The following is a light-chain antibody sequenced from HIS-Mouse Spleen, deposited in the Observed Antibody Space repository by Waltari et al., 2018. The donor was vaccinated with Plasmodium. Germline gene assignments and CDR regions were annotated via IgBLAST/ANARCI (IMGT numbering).Light chain of an antibody. J-gene: IGLJ3*02. CDR2: EDS. CDR1: ALPIKY. V-gene: IGLV3-10*01. Sequence: SYELTQPPSVSVSPAQTARITCSGAALPIKYPYWYPQKSGQAPELVIYEDSKRPSGIPERFSGSSSGTMATLTISGAQVEDEADYYCYSTDSSGNHRVFGGGTKLTVL. CDR3: YSTDSSGNHRV.